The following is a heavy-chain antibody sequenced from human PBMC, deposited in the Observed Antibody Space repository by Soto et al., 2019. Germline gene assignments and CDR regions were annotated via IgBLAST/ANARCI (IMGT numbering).Heavy chain of an antibody. Sequence: QVQLVESGGGLVKPGGSLRLSCAASGFTFSDYYMSWIRQAPGKGLEWVSYISSSGSTIYYADSVKGRFTISRDNDKNSLYLQMNSLRAEDTAVYYCAREGYYDFWSGSFRPYYMDVWGKGTTVTVSS. CDR3: AREGYYDFWSGSFRPYYMDV. CDR1: GFTFSDYY. V-gene: IGHV3-11*01. D-gene: IGHD3-3*01. J-gene: IGHJ6*03. CDR2: ISSSGSTI.